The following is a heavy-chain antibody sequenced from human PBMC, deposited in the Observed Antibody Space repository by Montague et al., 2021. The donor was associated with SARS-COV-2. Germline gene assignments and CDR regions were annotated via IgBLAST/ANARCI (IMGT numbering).Heavy chain of an antibody. J-gene: IGHJ3*01. CDR2: IYYSGST. D-gene: IGHD6-19*01. CDR3: ARQENSSGWFKPDAFDL. Sequence: SETLSLTCTVSGGSISSSSYYWGWIHQPPGKGLEWIGSIYYSGSTYYNPSLKSRVTISVDTSKNQFSLKLSSVTAADTAVYYCARQENSSGWFKPDAFDLWGQGTMVTVSS. V-gene: IGHV4-39*01. CDR1: GGSISSSSYY.